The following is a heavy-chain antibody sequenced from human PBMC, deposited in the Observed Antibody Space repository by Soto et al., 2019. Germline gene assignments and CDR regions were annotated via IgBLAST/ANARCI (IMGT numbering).Heavy chain of an antibody. V-gene: IGHV1-2*04. CDR2: INPNSGGT. CDR1: GDTFTGYY. D-gene: IGHD6-13*01. CDR3: ARDRVAAAGRVGDYYGMDV. J-gene: IGHJ6*02. Sequence: GSLQVCCKPSGDTFTGYYMHWVRQAPGQGLEWMGWINPNSGGTNYAQKFQGWFTMTRDTSISTAYMELSRLRSDDTAVYYCARDRVAAAGRVGDYYGMDVWGQGTTVTVSS.